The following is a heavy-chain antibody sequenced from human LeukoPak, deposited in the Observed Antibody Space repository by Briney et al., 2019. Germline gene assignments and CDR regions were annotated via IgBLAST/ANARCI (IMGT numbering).Heavy chain of an antibody. D-gene: IGHD3-22*01. Sequence: ASVKVSCKASGYSFTGYYMHWVRQAPGQGLEWMGWINPNSGGTGYAQKFQGRVTMTRDTSISIAYMELSRLRSDDTAVYYCARDYLLYDTSGYYYLLRYWGQGTLVTVSS. CDR3: ARDYLLYDTSGYYYLLRY. CDR1: GYSFTGYY. CDR2: INPNSGGT. V-gene: IGHV1-2*02. J-gene: IGHJ4*02.